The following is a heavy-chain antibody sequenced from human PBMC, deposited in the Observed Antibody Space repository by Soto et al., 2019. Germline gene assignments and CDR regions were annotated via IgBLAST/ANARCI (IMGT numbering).Heavy chain of an antibody. CDR2: IYYSGST. V-gene: IGHV4-39*01. D-gene: IGHD1-26*01. CDR3: ARQWELLGFDH. CDR1: GGSISSSNYY. J-gene: IGHJ4*02. Sequence: KTSETLSLTCTVSGGSISSSNYYWGWIRQPPGKGLEWIGGIYYSGSTYYNPSLKSRVTISVDTSKNQFSLKLSSVTAADTAVYYCARQWELLGFDHWGQGTLVTVSS.